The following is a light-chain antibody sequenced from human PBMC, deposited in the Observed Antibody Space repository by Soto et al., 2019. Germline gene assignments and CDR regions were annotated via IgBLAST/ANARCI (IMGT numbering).Light chain of an antibody. CDR3: QQYTTYWT. Sequence: EIVMTQSPATLSVSPGERATLSCRASHRVSSYLAWYQQRPGQAPRLLIYGASTRATGIPARFSGSASGTEFTLTISSLQSDDFATYYCQQYTTYWTFGQGTKVEIK. J-gene: IGKJ1*01. V-gene: IGKV3-15*01. CDR2: GAS. CDR1: HRVSSY.